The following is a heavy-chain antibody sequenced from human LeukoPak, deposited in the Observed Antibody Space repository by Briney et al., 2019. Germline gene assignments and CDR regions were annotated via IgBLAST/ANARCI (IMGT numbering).Heavy chain of an antibody. D-gene: IGHD3-16*01. Sequence: SETLSLTCAVYGGSFSGYYWSWIRQPPGKGLEWIGEINHSGSTNYNPSLKSRVTISVDTSKNQFSLKLSSVTAADTAVYYCARVGGGLRLPRTRFFDYWGQGTLVTVSS. J-gene: IGHJ4*02. CDR3: ARVGGGLRLPRTRFFDY. CDR1: GGSFSGYY. CDR2: INHSGST. V-gene: IGHV4-34*01.